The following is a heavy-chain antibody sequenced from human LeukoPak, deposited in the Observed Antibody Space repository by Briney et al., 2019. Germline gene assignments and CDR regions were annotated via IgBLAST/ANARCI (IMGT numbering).Heavy chain of an antibody. CDR1: GGSISGYY. V-gene: IGHV4-59*08. D-gene: IGHD3-22*01. Sequence: SETLSLTCTVSGGSISGYYWSWIRQPPGKGLEWLGYVSYSGTTNYNPSLKSRVTISVDTSKNQFSLKLSSVTAADTAVYYCASIGFYYDSSGYLWNYWGQGTLVTVSS. CDR3: ASIGFYYDSSGYLWNY. J-gene: IGHJ4*02. CDR2: VSYSGTT.